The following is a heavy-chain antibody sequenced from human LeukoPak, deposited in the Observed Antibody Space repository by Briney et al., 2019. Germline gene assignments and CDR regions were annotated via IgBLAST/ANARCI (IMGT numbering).Heavy chain of an antibody. CDR3: ARDRKVVTAPDYYYYYMDV. CDR2: IYSGGST. V-gene: IGHV3-53*01. J-gene: IGHJ6*03. Sequence: GGSLRLSCAPSGFTVSSNYMSWVRQAPGKGLDGVSVIYSGGSTYYADSVKGRFTISRDNSKNTLYLQMNSLRAEDTAVYYCARDRKVVTAPDYYYYYMDVWGKGTTVTVSS. D-gene: IGHD2-21*02. CDR1: GFTVSSNY.